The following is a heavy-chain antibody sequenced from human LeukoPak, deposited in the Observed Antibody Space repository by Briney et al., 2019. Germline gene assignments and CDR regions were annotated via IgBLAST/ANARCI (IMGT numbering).Heavy chain of an antibody. J-gene: IGHJ4*02. Sequence: GGSLRLSCEGSAFIFSGHWMNWVRQTPGKGLEWVASIKEDGSERQYVDSVKGRFSISRDNTKGSPFLQLNSLRAEDTAVYYCAREYCSGGSCYPDYWGQGTLVTVSS. V-gene: IGHV3-7*03. CDR3: AREYCSGGSCYPDY. D-gene: IGHD2-15*01. CDR2: IKEDGSER. CDR1: AFIFSGHW.